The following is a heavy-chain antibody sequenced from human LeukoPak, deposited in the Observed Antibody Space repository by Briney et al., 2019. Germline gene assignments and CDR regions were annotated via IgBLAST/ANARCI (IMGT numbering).Heavy chain of an antibody. CDR3: TTVNY. J-gene: IGHJ4*02. V-gene: IGHV3-48*03. CDR2: ISSGSTI. D-gene: IGHD4-17*01. Sequence: GGSLRLSCAASGFTFSSYEMNRVRQAPGKGLEWVSYISSGSTIYYADSVKGRFTISRDNAKNSLYLQMNGLRAEDTAVYYCTTVNYWGQGTLVTVSS. CDR1: GFTFSSYE.